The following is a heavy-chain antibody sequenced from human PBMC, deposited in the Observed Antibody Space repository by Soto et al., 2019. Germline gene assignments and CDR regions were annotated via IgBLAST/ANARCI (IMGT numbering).Heavy chain of an antibody. J-gene: IGHJ4*02. CDR1: GGSVSSGSHY. CDR2: IYYSGST. Sequence: QVHLQESGPGLVKPSETLSLTCTVSGGSVSSGSHYWSWIRQPPGKGLEWIGYIYYSGSTNYNPSLKSRVTISVDTSKNQFSLKLSSVTAADTAVYYCARVATAMVDYWGQGTLVTVSS. CDR3: ARVATAMVDY. D-gene: IGHD5-18*01. V-gene: IGHV4-61*01.